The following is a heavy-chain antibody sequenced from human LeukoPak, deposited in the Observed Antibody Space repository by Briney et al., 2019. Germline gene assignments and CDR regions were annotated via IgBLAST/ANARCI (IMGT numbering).Heavy chain of an antibody. CDR3: ARGKESKRRGYYPFDP. J-gene: IGHJ5*02. CDR2: INHSGST. D-gene: IGHD3-22*01. CDR1: GGSFSGYY. V-gene: IGHV4-34*01. Sequence: KPSETLSLTCAVYGGSFSGYYWSWIRQPPGKGLEWIGEINHSGSTNYNPSLKSRVTISVDTSKNQFSLKLSSVTAADTAVYYCARGKESKRRGYYPFDPWGQGTLVTVSS.